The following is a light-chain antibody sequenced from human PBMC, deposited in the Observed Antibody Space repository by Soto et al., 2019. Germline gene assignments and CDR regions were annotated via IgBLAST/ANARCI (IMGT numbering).Light chain of an antibody. V-gene: IGLV1-44*01. CDR3: AAWDDSLNGVV. Sequence: QSVRTQPPSASGTPGQRVTISCSGSRSNIGRNTVNWFQQLPGTAPKLLIYSNNQRPSGVPDRFSGSKSGTSASLAISGLQSEDEADYYCAAWDDSLNGVVFGGGTKLTVL. CDR1: RSNIGRNT. J-gene: IGLJ2*01. CDR2: SNN.